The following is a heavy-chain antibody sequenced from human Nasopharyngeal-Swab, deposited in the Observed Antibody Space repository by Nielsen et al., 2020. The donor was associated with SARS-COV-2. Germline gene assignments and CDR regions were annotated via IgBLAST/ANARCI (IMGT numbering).Heavy chain of an antibody. J-gene: IGHJ3*02. V-gene: IGHV4-59*01. D-gene: IGHD5-24*01. Sequence: GSLRLSCTVSGGSISSSYWSWFRQPPGKGLEWIGHIYYTGSTDYNPSLKSRVTISIDTSKNQFSLKLSSVTAADTAVYYCARDQAGYNSFARVPDAFDIWGQGTMVTVSS. CDR1: GGSISSSY. CDR3: ARDQAGYNSFARVPDAFDI. CDR2: IYYTGST.